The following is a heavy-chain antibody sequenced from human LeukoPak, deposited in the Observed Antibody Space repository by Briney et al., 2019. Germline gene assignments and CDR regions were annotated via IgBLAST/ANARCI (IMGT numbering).Heavy chain of an antibody. Sequence: PGGSLRLSCAASGFTFSTSAMTWVRQAPGKGLEWVSGIRASGGSTYYADSVKGRFTISRDNSKNTLYLQVNSLRAEDTAIYYCSKDPCNGGSCYAYESDPWGQGTLVTVSS. V-gene: IGHV3-23*01. CDR1: GFTFSTSA. D-gene: IGHD2-15*01. J-gene: IGHJ5*02. CDR2: IRASGGST. CDR3: SKDPCNGGSCYAYESDP.